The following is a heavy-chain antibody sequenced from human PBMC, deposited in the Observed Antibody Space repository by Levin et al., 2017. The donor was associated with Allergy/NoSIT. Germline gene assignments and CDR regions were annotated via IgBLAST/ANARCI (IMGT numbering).Heavy chain of an antibody. CDR3: ARDEKTYSSEIRFDP. J-gene: IGHJ5*02. CDR1: GGSISSGDYY. D-gene: IGHD6-25*01. CDR2: IYYSGST. V-gene: IGHV4-30-4*01. Sequence: SETLSLTCTVSGGSISSGDYYWSWIRQPPGKGLEWIGYIYYSGSTYYNPSLKSRVTISVDTSKNQFSLKLSSVTAADTAVYYCARDEKTYSSEIRFDPWGQGTLVTVSS.